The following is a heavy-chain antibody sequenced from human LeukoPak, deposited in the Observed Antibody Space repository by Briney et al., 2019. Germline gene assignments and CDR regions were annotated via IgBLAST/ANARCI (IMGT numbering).Heavy chain of an antibody. D-gene: IGHD2-2*01. Sequence: GGSLRLSCAASGFTFSTYAMFWVRQAPGKGLEYVSAISGNGDTTYYANSVKGRFTISRDNSKNTLYLQMGSLRAEDMAVYYCARGLGYCSRTSCYPDYWGQGTLVTVSS. V-gene: IGHV3-64*01. CDR3: ARGLGYCSRTSCYPDY. J-gene: IGHJ4*02. CDR1: GFTFSTYA. CDR2: ISGNGDTT.